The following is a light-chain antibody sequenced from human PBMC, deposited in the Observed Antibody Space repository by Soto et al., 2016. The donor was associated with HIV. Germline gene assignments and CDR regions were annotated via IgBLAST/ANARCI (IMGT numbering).Light chain of an antibody. CDR3: QSADSSGTNWV. CDR1: ALPKQY. Sequence: SYELTQPPSVSVSPGQTARITCSGDALPKQYAYWYQQKPGQAPLLVIYKDTERPSGIPERFSGSSSGTTVTLTISGVQAEDEADYYCQSADSSGTNWVFGGGTKLTVL. CDR2: KDT. V-gene: IGLV3-25*03. J-gene: IGLJ3*02.